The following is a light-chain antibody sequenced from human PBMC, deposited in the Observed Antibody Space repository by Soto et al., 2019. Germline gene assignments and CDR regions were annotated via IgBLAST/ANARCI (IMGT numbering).Light chain of an antibody. J-gene: IGKJ4*01. V-gene: IGKV3-15*01. CDR1: QSVSSN. CDR2: GAS. CDR3: QQYNNWPPPLT. Sequence: EIVMTQSPATLSVSPGERAILSCRASQSVSSNLAWYQQKPGQAPRLLIYGASTRATGSPARFSGSGSGTEFTLTISSLQSEDFAVYYCQQYNNWPPPLTFGGGTKVEIK.